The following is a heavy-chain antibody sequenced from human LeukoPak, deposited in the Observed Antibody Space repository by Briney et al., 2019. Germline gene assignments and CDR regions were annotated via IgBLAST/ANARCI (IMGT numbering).Heavy chain of an antibody. Sequence: SETLSLTCTVSGGSISSGSYYWSWIRQPAGKGLEWIGRIYTSGSTNYNPSLKSRVAISVDTSKNQFSLKLSSVTAADTAVYYCARNGGVYCSSTSCYWFDPWGQGTLVTVSS. V-gene: IGHV4-61*02. J-gene: IGHJ5*02. CDR2: IYTSGST. CDR1: GGSISSGSYY. CDR3: ARNGGVYCSSTSCYWFDP. D-gene: IGHD2-2*01.